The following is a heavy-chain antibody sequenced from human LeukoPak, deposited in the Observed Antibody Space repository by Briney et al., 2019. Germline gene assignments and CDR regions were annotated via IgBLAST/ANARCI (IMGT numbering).Heavy chain of an antibody. D-gene: IGHD1-1*01. CDR3: ARESRGTGGTTAFDC. J-gene: IGHJ4*02. CDR1: VSAFSNHE. Sequence: GGSLRLSCTTSVSAFSNHEMTWVRQAPGKGLEWVSHIGRSGDKTYYADSVKGRFTISRDNSKNTVYLQMNSLRVEDTAVYYCARESRGTGGTTAFDCWGQGTLVTVSS. CDR2: IGRSGDKT. V-gene: IGHV3-23*01.